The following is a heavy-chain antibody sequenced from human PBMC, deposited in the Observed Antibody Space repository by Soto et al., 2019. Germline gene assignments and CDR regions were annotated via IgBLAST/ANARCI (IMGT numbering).Heavy chain of an antibody. D-gene: IGHD3-10*01. CDR2: IYYRGST. CDR1: DDSITGGGYY. V-gene: IGHV4-31*02. Sequence: QVQLQESGPGLVKASQTLSLTCSVSDDSITGGGYYWSWIRQHPAKGLEWIGSIYYRGSTYYNPPLRSRGTISLDPSQARLSLRLTSLTAADTATYYCARGGSGTYHVWGQGTLVTVSS. CDR3: ARGGSGTYHV. J-gene: IGHJ4*02.